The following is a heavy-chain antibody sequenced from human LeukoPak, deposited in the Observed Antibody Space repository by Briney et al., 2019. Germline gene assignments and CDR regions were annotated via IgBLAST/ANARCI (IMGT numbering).Heavy chain of an antibody. CDR1: GFTFSDYF. Sequence: PGGSLRLSCAASGFTFSDYFMNWIRQAPGKGLEWVSYISSSGTTIYYADSVRGRFTISRDNAKNSLYLQMNSLRAEDTAVYYCARRKNYYDSSGYYTIYYFDYWGQGTLVTVSS. D-gene: IGHD3-22*01. CDR3: ARRKNYYDSSGYYTIYYFDY. V-gene: IGHV3-11*01. CDR2: ISSSGTTI. J-gene: IGHJ4*02.